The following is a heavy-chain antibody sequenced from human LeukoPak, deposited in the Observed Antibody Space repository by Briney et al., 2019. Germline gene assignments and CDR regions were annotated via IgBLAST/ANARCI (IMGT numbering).Heavy chain of an antibody. V-gene: IGHV3-23*01. Sequence: GGSLRLSCAASGFTFDSSAMSWVRQAPGKGLEWVSTITDTGDSTHYADSVKGRFTISRDNSKNTLYLQMNSLRTEDTAVYYCAKDYDMSIGSLDYWGQGTLVTVSS. CDR1: GFTFDSSA. CDR3: AKDYDMSIGSLDY. J-gene: IGHJ4*02. CDR2: ITDTGDST. D-gene: IGHD3-9*01.